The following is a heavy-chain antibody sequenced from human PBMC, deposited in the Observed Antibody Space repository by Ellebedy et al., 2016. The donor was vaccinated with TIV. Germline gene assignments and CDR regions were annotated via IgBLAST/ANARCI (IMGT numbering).Heavy chain of an antibody. V-gene: IGHV3-23*01. CDR1: GFTFSTYW. Sequence: GGSLRLSXAASGFTFSTYWMNWVRQAPGKGLEWVSAISGSGGSTYYADSVKGRFTISRDNSKNTLYLQMNSLRAEDTAVYYCAKLDLLVAGNNMDVWGQGTTVTVSS. CDR3: AKLDLLVAGNNMDV. J-gene: IGHJ6*02. D-gene: IGHD6-19*01. CDR2: ISGSGGST.